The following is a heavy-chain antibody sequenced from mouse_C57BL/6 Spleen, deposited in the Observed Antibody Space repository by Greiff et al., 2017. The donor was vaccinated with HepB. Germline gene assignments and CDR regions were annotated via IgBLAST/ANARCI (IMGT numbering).Heavy chain of an antibody. CDR3: TKARSTAWFAY. D-gene: IGHD5-1*01. V-gene: IGHV14-1*01. CDR2: IDPEDGDT. CDR1: GFNIKDYY. Sequence: EVQLQQSGAELVRPGASVKLSCTASGFNIKDYYMHWVKQRPEQGLEWIGRIDPEDGDTEYAPKFQGKATMTADTSSNTAYLQLSSLTSEDTAVYYCTKARSTAWFAYWGQGTLVTVSA. J-gene: IGHJ3*01.